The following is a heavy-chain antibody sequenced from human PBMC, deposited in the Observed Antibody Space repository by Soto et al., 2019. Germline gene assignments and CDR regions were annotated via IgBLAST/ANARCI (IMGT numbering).Heavy chain of an antibody. D-gene: IGHD5-12*01. CDR2: ISAYNGNT. J-gene: IGHJ4*02. CDR1: GYTFTNYG. CDR3: ARGVGGAPTITVY. Sequence: QVHLVQSGAEVKKPGASVKVSCRASGYTFTNYGISWVRQAPGQGLEWIGWISAYNGNTKFAQNFQGRVTLTTDKFTSSAYMALSSLRSDDTAVYYCARGVGGAPTITVYCGQGTLVVVSS. V-gene: IGHV1-18*01.